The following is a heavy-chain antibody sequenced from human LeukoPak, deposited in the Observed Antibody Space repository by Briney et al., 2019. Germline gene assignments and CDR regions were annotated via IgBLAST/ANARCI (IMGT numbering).Heavy chain of an antibody. J-gene: IGHJ4*02. D-gene: IGHD2-15*01. CDR3: ARDSPPRLRILGY. CDR1: GDSVSSNSAA. CDR2: TYYRSKWYN. Sequence: SQTLSLTCAISGDSVSSNSAAWNWIRQSPSRGLEWLGRTYYRSKWYNDYAVSVKSRITINPDTSKNQFSLKLSSVTAADTAAYYCARDSPPRLRILGYWGQGTLVTVSS. V-gene: IGHV6-1*01.